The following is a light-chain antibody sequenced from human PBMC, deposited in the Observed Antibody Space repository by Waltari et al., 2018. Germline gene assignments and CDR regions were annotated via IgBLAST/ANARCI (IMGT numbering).Light chain of an antibody. CDR2: AAS. CDR3: QQYYSYRWT. Sequence: AIRMPQAPSSLSASTGDRVTITCRASQGISSYLAWYQQKPGKAPKLLIYAASTLQSGVPSRFSGSGSGTDFTLTISCLQSEDFATYYCQQYYSYRWTFGQGTKVEIK. V-gene: IGKV1-8*01. CDR1: QGISSY. J-gene: IGKJ1*01.